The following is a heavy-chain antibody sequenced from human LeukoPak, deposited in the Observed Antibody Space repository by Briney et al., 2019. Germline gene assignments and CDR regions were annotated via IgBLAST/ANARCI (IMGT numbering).Heavy chain of an antibody. Sequence: SETLSLTCTVSGGAVSSGSYYWSWIRQPPGQGLEWIGYIHYSGSTKYNPSLKSRVAMSVEHSKNQFSLKVTSVTAADTAIYYCTRANYGDYNWFDPWGQGSLVTVSS. CDR1: GGAVSSGSYY. CDR2: IHYSGST. V-gene: IGHV4-61*01. D-gene: IGHD4-17*01. J-gene: IGHJ5*02. CDR3: TRANYGDYNWFDP.